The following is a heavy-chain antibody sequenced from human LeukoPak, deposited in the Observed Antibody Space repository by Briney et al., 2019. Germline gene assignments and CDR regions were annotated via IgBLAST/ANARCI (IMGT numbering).Heavy chain of an antibody. CDR2: IRYDGSNK. V-gene: IGHV3-30*02. CDR1: GFTFSSYG. D-gene: IGHD6-13*01. CDR3: AKDWQQLDDY. Sequence: GGSLRLXCAASGFTFSSYGMHWVRQAPGKGLEWVAFIRYDGSNKYYADSVKGRFTISRDNSKNTLYLQMNSLRAEDTAVYYCAKDWQQLDDYWGQGTLVTVSS. J-gene: IGHJ4*02.